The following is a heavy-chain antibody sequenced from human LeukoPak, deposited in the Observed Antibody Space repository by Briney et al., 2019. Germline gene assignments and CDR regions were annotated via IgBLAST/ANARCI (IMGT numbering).Heavy chain of an antibody. CDR1: GFSFSDHW. CDR2: ISSDGSIT. Sequence: GGSLRLSCVASGFSFSDHWMHWVRQAPGKGLVWVSRISSDGSITSYADSVKGRFTISRDNAKNTLYLQMNSLRAEDTAVYYCARHLNYYLDYWGQGTLVTVSS. V-gene: IGHV3-74*01. J-gene: IGHJ4*02. CDR3: ARHLNYYLDY. D-gene: IGHD3-10*01.